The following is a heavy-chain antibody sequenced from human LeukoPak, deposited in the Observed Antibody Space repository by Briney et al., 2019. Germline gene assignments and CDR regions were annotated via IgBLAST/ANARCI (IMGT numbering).Heavy chain of an antibody. V-gene: IGHV4-61*02. D-gene: IGHD3-9*01. CDR3: VGYYDILTGYFDY. CDR1: GGSISSGSYY. Sequence: PSQTLSLTCTVSGGSISSGSYYWSWIRQPAGKGLEWIGRIYTSGSTNYNPSLKSRVTISVDTSKNQFSLKLSSVTAADTAVYYCVGYYDILTGYFDYWGQGTLVTVSS. CDR2: IYTSGST. J-gene: IGHJ4*02.